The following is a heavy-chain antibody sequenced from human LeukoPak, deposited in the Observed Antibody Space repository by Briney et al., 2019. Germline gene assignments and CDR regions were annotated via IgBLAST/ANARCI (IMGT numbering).Heavy chain of an antibody. Sequence: SETLSLTCTVSGGSISSYYWSWIRQLPGKGLEWIGYIYYSGSTNYNPSLKSRVTISVDTSKNQFSLKLSSVTAADTAVYYCARHTGSGSYYWVDYYYGMDVWGQGTTVTVSS. J-gene: IGHJ6*02. CDR1: GGSISSYY. D-gene: IGHD3-10*01. CDR3: ARHTGSGSYYWVDYYYGMDV. CDR2: IYYSGST. V-gene: IGHV4-59*08.